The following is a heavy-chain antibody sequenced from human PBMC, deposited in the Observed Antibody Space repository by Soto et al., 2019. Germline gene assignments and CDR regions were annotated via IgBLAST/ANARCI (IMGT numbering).Heavy chain of an antibody. V-gene: IGHV3-74*01. CDR1: GFTFSSYW. CDR2: INSDGSST. J-gene: IGHJ6*03. CDR3: ARGHWNDVIGYYYYYMDV. Sequence: GGSLRLSCAASGFTFSSYWMHWVRQAPGKGLVWVSRINSDGSSTSYADSVKGRFTISRDNAKNTLYLQMNSLRAEDTAVYYCARGHWNDVIGYYYYYMDVWGKGTTVTVSS. D-gene: IGHD1-1*01.